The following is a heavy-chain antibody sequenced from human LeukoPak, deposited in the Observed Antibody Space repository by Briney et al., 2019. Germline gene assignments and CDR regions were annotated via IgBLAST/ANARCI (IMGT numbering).Heavy chain of an antibody. J-gene: IGHJ6*02. CDR3: ARGGIAVAGTLLYYYGMEV. CDR2: ISAYNGNT. CDR1: GYTFTSYG. V-gene: IGHV1-18*01. D-gene: IGHD6-19*01. Sequence: ASVKVSCKASGYTFTSYGISWVRQAPGQGLEWMGWISAYNGNTNYAQKLQGRVTMTTDTSTSTAYMELRSLRSDDTAVYYCARGGIAVAGTLLYYYGMEVWGQGTTVTVSS.